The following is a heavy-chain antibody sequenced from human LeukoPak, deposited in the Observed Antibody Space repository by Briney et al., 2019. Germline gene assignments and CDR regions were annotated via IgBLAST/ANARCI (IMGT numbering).Heavy chain of an antibody. J-gene: IGHJ4*02. Sequence: PGGSLRLSCAASGFTFSSYAMSWVRQAPGKGLEWIGSIYHSGDTYYNPSLKSRVTISVDTSKNQFSLKLDSVTAADTAVYYCAKGTSSGWYYFDYWGQGTLVTVSS. D-gene: IGHD6-19*01. CDR3: AKGTSSGWYYFDY. V-gene: IGHV4-38-2*01. CDR2: IYHSGDT. CDR1: GFTFSSYA.